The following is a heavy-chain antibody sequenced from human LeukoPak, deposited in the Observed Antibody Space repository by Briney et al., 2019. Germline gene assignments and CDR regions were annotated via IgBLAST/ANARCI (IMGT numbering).Heavy chain of an antibody. Sequence: GGSLRLSCAASGFTFSGYWMHWVRQAPGKGLVRVSRINSDGSSTNYADSVKGRFTISRDNAKNTVYLQMNSLRAEDTAVYYCARDPYQPLFFDYWGHGTLVTVSS. CDR3: ARDPYQPLFFDY. V-gene: IGHV3-74*01. CDR2: INSDGSST. D-gene: IGHD2-2*01. CDR1: GFTFSGYW. J-gene: IGHJ4*01.